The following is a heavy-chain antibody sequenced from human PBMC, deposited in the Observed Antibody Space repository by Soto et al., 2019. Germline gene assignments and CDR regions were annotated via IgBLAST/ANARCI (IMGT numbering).Heavy chain of an antibody. V-gene: IGHV3-74*01. J-gene: IGHJ6*02. CDR3: TRVGGSVSGMDV. CDR1: GFTFSIYW. CDR2: IDNAGSSA. Sequence: EVQLVESGGGLVQPGGSLRLSCAASGFTFSIYWMHWVRQAPGKGPVWVSRIDNAGSSARYADSVKGRFTISRDNAKNTVYLQVTSLGAEDTAVYYCTRVGGSVSGMDVWGQGTTVTVSS. D-gene: IGHD1-26*01.